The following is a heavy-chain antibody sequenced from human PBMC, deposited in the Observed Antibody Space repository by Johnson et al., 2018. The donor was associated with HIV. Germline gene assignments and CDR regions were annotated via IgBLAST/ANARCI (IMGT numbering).Heavy chain of an antibody. CDR2: IKQDGSEK. CDR3: AKGPQGIATPDAFDI. D-gene: IGHD2-21*01. J-gene: IGHJ3*02. Sequence: EVQLVESGGGVIRPGGSLRLSCAASRFTFNDYGMSWVRQAPGKGLEWVANIKQDGSEKYYVDSVKGRFTISRDNSKNTLYLQMNSLRAEDTAVYYCAKGPQGIATPDAFDIWGQGTMVTVSS. CDR1: RFTFNDYG. V-gene: IGHV3-7*01.